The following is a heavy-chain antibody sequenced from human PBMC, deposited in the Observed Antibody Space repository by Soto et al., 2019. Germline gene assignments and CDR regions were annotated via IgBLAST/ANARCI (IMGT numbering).Heavy chain of an antibody. CDR2: IIPIFGTA. CDR1: RVTYSSKS. V-gene: IGHV1-69*01. CDR3: ARSPILTGYPYYYYGMDV. D-gene: IGHD3-9*01. J-gene: IGHJ6*02. Sequence: GASVKVSCKACRVTYSSKSISWLRQAPGQGLEWMGGIIPIFGTANYAQKFQGRVTITADESTSTAYMELSSLRSEDTAVYYCARSPILTGYPYYYYGMDVWGQGTTVTVSS.